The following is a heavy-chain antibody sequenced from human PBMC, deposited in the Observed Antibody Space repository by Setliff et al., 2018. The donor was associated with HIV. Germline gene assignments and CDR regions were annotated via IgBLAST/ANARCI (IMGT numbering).Heavy chain of an antibody. J-gene: IGHJ3*02. Sequence: GGSLRLSCAASGFTFSNAWMSWVRQAPGKGLEWVGRIKRKTDGGTTEYAAPVQGRFTISRDDSKSIAYLQINSLKTEDTAVYYCTRDKGYAFDIWGQGTMVTVS. V-gene: IGHV3-15*01. CDR1: GFTFSNAW. CDR2: IKRKTDGGTT. CDR3: TRDKGYAFDI. D-gene: IGHD5-18*01.